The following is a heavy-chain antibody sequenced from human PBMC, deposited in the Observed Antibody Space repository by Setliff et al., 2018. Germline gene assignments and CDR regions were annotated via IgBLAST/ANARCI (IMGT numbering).Heavy chain of an antibody. Sequence: SETLSLTCTVSGYSISSGYYWGWIRQPPGKGLEWIGSIYHSGSTYYNPSLKSRVTISVDTSKNQFSLELSSVTAADTAVYYCARWTYSSGTGWGQGTLVTVSS. J-gene: IGHJ4*02. D-gene: IGHD6-19*01. CDR1: GYSISSGYY. CDR3: ARWTYSSGTG. CDR2: IYHSGST. V-gene: IGHV4-38-2*02.